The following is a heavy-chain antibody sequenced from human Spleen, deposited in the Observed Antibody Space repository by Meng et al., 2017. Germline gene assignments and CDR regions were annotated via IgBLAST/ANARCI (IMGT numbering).Heavy chain of an antibody. V-gene: IGHV4-4*02. D-gene: IGHD6-13*01. CDR2: IYHSGTT. CDR3: ARENQGGIVEGGPTYYFDY. J-gene: IGHJ4*02. CDR1: GGSISSSHW. Sequence: GPGLCTPSGTLALTCPVSGGSISSSHWGTWVRQSPGRGLEWIGEIYHSGTTNYNPSLKSRVTISVDKSRNLFSLNLSSVTAADTAMYYCARENQGGIVEGGPTYYFDYWGQGALVTVSS.